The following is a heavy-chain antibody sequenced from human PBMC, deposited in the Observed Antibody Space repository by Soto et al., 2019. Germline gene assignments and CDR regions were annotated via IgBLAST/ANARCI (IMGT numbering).Heavy chain of an antibody. CDR3: ARGMIYYYYGMDV. D-gene: IGHD3-16*01. CDR2: INHSGST. J-gene: IGHJ6*02. V-gene: IGHV4-34*01. CDR1: GGSFSGYY. Sequence: SETLSPTCAVYGGSFSGYYWSWIRQPPGKGLEWIGEINHSGSTNYNPSLKSRVTISVDTSKNQFSLKLSSVTAADTAVYYCARGMIYYYYGMDVWGQGTTVTVYS.